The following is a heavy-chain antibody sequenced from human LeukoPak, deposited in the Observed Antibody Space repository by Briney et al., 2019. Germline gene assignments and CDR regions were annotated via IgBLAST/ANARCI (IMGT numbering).Heavy chain of an antibody. V-gene: IGHV1-2*02. CDR2: ISPNSGGT. D-gene: IGHD5-12*01. CDR1: GYTFTGYY. CDR3: ARDRAVATIGGVDY. J-gene: IGHJ4*02. Sequence: ASVKVSCKASGYTFTGYYMHWVRQAPGQGLEWMGWISPNSGGTNYAQKFQGRVTMTRDTSISTAYMELSSLRSDDTAVYYCARDRAVATIGGVDYWGQGTLVTVSS.